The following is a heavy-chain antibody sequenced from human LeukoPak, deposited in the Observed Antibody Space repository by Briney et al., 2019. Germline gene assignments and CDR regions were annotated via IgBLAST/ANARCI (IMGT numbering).Heavy chain of an antibody. CDR2: IRYDGSNK. V-gene: IGHV3-30*02. Sequence: GGSLRLSCAASGFTFSSYGMHWVRQARGKGLEWVAFIRYDGSNKYYADSVKGRFTISRDNSKNTLYLQMNSLRAEDTAVYYCAKETPDYGETNMDVWGKGTTVTISS. D-gene: IGHD4-17*01. CDR1: GFTFSSYG. CDR3: AKETPDYGETNMDV. J-gene: IGHJ6*03.